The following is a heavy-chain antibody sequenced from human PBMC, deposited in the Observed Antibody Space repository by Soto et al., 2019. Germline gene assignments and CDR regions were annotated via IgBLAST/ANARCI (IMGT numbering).Heavy chain of an antibody. Sequence: GASVKVSCKASGYTFINYYIHWVRQAPGQGLEWMAIINPMGGSTNYAQEFQGRVTISVDTSKNQFSLKLSSVTAADTAVYYCASHTGEQWLVPNYYFDYWGQGTLVTVSS. J-gene: IGHJ4*02. D-gene: IGHD6-19*01. CDR3: ASHTGEQWLVPNYYFDY. CDR1: GYTFINYY. V-gene: IGHV1-46*01. CDR2: INPMGGST.